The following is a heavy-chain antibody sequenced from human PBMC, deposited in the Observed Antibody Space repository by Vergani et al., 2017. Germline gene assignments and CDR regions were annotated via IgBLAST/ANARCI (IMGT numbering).Heavy chain of an antibody. CDR2: IYPGDSDT. V-gene: IGHV5-51*01. CDR1: GYSFTSYW. J-gene: IGHJ6*03. D-gene: IGHD5-18*01. CDR3: ARQRGGYSYGYYYYYYMDV. Sequence: EVQLVQSGAEVKKPGESLKISCKGSGYSFTSYWIGWVRQMPGKGLEWMGIIYPGDSDTRYSPSFQGQVTISADKSISTAYLQWSSLKASDTAMYYCARQRGGYSYGYYYYYYMDVWGKGTTVTVSS.